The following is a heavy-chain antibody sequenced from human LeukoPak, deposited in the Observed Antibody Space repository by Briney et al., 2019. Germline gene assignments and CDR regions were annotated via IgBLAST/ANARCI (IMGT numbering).Heavy chain of an antibody. CDR1: GFTFSSYA. CDR3: AKSDFWSGYGDY. V-gene: IGHV3-23*01. J-gene: IGHJ4*02. CDR2: ISGSGGST. Sequence: GSLRLSCAASGFTFSSYAMSWVRQAPGKGLEWVSAISGSGGSTYYADSVKGRFTISRDNSKNTLYLQMNSLRAEDTAVYYCAKSDFWSGYGDYWGQGTLVTVSS. D-gene: IGHD3-3*01.